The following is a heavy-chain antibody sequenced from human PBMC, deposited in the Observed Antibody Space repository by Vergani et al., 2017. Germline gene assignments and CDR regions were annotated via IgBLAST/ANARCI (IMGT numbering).Heavy chain of an antibody. D-gene: IGHD6-13*01. Sequence: EVQLVESGGGLVKPGGSLRLSCAASGFTFSSYSMNWVRQAPGKGLEWVSSISSSSSYIYYADSVKGRFTISRENAKNSLYLQMNSLRAEDTAVYYCAGAISYSSSRGFENYWGQGTLVTVSS. CDR1: GFTFSSYS. J-gene: IGHJ4*02. V-gene: IGHV3-21*01. CDR3: AGAISYSSSRGFENY. CDR2: ISSSSSYI.